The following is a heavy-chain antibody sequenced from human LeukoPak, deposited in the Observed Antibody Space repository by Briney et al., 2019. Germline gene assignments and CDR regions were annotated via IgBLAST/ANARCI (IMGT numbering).Heavy chain of an antibody. D-gene: IGHD1-1*01. J-gene: IGHJ4*02. CDR2: ISSGAGTI. Sequence: GSLRLSCAASGFTFRAHYMSWIRQAPGKGLEWVSYISSGAGTIYYADSVKGRFAISRDNGKNSLYLEMNSLRVEDTAVYYCARAGDGHLDYWGQGTLVIVSS. V-gene: IGHV3-11*01. CDR1: GFTFRAHY. CDR3: ARAGDGHLDY.